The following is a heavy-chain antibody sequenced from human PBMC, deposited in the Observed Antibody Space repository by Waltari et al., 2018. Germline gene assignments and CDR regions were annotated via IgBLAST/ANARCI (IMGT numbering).Heavy chain of an antibody. J-gene: IGHJ4*02. D-gene: IGHD3-16*01. CDR3: STQPWGPDY. V-gene: IGHV3-15*01. CDR1: GFTFSNAW. Sequence: EVQLVESGGGLVKPGGSLRLSCAASGFTFSNAWMSWVRQAPGKGVEWVGRMKSKTDGGTTCYAAPVKGRFTISRDDSTDTLYLQMNSLKTEDTAVYYCSTQPWGPDYWGQGTLVTVSS. CDR2: MKSKTDGGTT.